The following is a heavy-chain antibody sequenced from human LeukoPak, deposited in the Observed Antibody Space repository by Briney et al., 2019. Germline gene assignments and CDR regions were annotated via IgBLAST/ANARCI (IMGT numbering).Heavy chain of an antibody. Sequence: SETLSLTCTVSGGSISSYYWSWIRQPPGKGLEWIGYIYYSGSTNYNPSLKSRVTISVDTSKNQFSLKLSSVTAADTAVYYCARDLKTTVTTRSTHHYYYMDVWGKGTTVTVSS. J-gene: IGHJ6*03. D-gene: IGHD4-17*01. V-gene: IGHV4-59*01. CDR3: ARDLKTTVTTRSTHHYYYMDV. CDR1: GGSISSYY. CDR2: IYYSGST.